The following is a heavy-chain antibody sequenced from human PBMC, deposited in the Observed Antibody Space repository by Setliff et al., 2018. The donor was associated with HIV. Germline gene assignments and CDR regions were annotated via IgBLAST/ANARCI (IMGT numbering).Heavy chain of an antibody. CDR3: ARQGLVLVPASIDWRLPPSPIDY. D-gene: IGHD2-2*01. Sequence: PSETLSLTCTVSGGSISSSSYYWGWIRQPPGKGLEWIGNIYYSGSTYYNPSLKSRITISVDTSKNQFSLRLSSVTAADTAVYYCARQGLVLVPASIDWRLPPSPIDYWGQGALVTVSS. V-gene: IGHV4-39*01. CDR1: GGSISSSSYY. J-gene: IGHJ4*02. CDR2: IYYSGST.